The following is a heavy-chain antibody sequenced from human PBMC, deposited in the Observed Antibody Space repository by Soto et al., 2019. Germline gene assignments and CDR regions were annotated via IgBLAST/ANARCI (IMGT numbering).Heavy chain of an antibody. Sequence: EVHLLESGGGLVQPGGSLRLSCAASGFTFSSYAMYWVRQAPGKGLEWVSAVSGGGFSTYYADSVKGRFTISRDNSKSTLYLQMNSLRAEDTAVYYCAKGQVRGLVITWGLGTLVTVSP. J-gene: IGHJ4*02. CDR2: VSGGGFST. V-gene: IGHV3-23*01. D-gene: IGHD3-10*01. CDR1: GFTFSSYA. CDR3: AKGQVRGLVIT.